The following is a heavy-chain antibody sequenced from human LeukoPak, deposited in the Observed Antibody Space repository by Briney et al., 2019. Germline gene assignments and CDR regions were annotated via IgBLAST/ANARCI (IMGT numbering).Heavy chain of an antibody. D-gene: IGHD3-9*01. V-gene: IGHV3-23*01. CDR1: GITLSNYG. CDR3: ARGALYYDILTGYLESYYFDY. CDR2: ISDSGGST. Sequence: GGSLRLSCAVSGITLSNYGMSWVRQAPGKGLEWVAGISDSGGSTNYADSVKGRFTISRDNPKNTLYLQMNSLRAEDTAVYYCARGALYYDILTGYLESYYFDYWGQGTLVTVSS. J-gene: IGHJ4*02.